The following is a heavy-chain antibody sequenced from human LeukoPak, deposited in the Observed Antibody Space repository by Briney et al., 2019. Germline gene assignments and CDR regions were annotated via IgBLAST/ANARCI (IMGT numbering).Heavy chain of an antibody. Sequence: PGGSLRLSCAASGFTFSSYSMNWVRQAPGKGLEWVSSISSSSSYIYYADSVKGRFTISRDNAKNSLYLQMNSLRAEDTAVYYCARVAVAGTGGIPFDIWGQGTMVTVSS. CDR1: GFTFSSYS. D-gene: IGHD6-19*01. CDR3: ARVAVAGTGGIPFDI. J-gene: IGHJ3*02. V-gene: IGHV3-21*01. CDR2: ISSSSSYI.